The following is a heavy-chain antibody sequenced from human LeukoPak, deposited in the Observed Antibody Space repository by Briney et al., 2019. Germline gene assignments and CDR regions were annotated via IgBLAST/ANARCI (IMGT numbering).Heavy chain of an antibody. V-gene: IGHV1-2*02. CDR3: ARDRVTAETGLDY. J-gene: IGHJ4*02. CDR2: INPNSGGT. Sequence: ASVKVSCKASGYTFTGYYMHWVRQAPGQGLEWMGWINPNSGGTNYAQKFQGRVTMTRDTSISTAYMELSRLRSDDTAVYYCARDRVTAETGLDYWGQGTLVNVSS. D-gene: IGHD6-13*01. CDR1: GYTFTGYY.